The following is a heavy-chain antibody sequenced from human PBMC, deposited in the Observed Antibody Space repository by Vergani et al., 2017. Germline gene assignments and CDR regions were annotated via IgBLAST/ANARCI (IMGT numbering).Heavy chain of an antibody. D-gene: IGHD2-2*01. CDR1: GGSISSSSYY. CDR3: ARHTPRIVVVPAAPFDY. Sequence: QLQLQESGPGLVKPSETLSLTCTVSGGSISSSSYYWGWLRQPPGKGLEWIGSIYYSGSTYYNPSLKSRVTISVDTSKNQFSLKLSSVTAADTAVYYCARHTPRIVVVPAAPFDYWGQGTLVTVSS. J-gene: IGHJ4*02. V-gene: IGHV4-39*01. CDR2: IYYSGST.